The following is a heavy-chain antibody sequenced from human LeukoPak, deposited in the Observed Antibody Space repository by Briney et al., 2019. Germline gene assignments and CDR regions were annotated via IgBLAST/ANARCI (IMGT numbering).Heavy chain of an antibody. CDR2: ISAYNGNT. Sequence: GASVKVSCKASGYTFTSYGISWVRQAPGQGLEWMGWISAYNGNTNYAQKLQGRVTMTTDTSTSTAYMELRSLRSDDTAVYYCARASAITMVRGVIIMRQSSWFDPWGQGTLVTVSS. J-gene: IGHJ5*02. CDR1: GYTFTSYG. V-gene: IGHV1-18*01. CDR3: ARASAITMVRGVIIMRQSSWFDP. D-gene: IGHD3-10*01.